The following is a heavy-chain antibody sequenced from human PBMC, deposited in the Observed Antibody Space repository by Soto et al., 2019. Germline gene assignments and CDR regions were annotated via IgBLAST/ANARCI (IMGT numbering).Heavy chain of an antibody. J-gene: IGHJ5*02. D-gene: IGHD6-13*01. V-gene: IGHV4-39*01. Sequence: QLQLQESGPGLVKPSETLSLTCTVSGGSISSSSYYWGWIRQPPGKGLEWIGSIYYSGSTYYNPSLKSRVTISVDTSKNQFSLKLSSVTAADTAVYYCARQGRSRAAAGTHVVVRWFDPWGQGTLVTVSS. CDR1: GGSISSSSYY. CDR3: ARQGRSRAAAGTHVVVRWFDP. CDR2: IYYSGST.